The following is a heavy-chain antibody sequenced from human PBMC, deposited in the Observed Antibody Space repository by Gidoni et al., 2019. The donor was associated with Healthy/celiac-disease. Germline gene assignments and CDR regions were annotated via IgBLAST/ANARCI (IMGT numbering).Heavy chain of an antibody. CDR3: AKGGYDILTGYYSGYYYYGMDV. CDR1: GLTFSSYA. D-gene: IGHD3-9*01. J-gene: IGHJ6*02. V-gene: IGHV3-23*01. Sequence: EVQLLESGGGLVQPGGSLRLSCAAYGLTFSSYAMSWVRQAPGKGLEWVSAISGRGGSTYYADSVKGRFTISRDNSKNTLYLQMNSLRAEDTAVYYCAKGGYDILTGYYSGYYYYGMDVWGQGTTVTVSS. CDR2: ISGRGGST.